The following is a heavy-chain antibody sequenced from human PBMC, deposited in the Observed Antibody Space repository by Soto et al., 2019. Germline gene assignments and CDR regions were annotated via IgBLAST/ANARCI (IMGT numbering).Heavy chain of an antibody. Sequence: PVGSLRLSCAASGFTFSDHYMTWIRQAPGKGLEWISYINPTGSYTHYADSVKGRFSISRDNAENSLYLQMNSLRPEDTALYYCARGHHSMDVWGQGATVTVSS. J-gene: IGHJ6*02. V-gene: IGHV3-11*06. CDR2: INPTGSYT. CDR3: ARGHHSMDV. CDR1: GFTFSDHY.